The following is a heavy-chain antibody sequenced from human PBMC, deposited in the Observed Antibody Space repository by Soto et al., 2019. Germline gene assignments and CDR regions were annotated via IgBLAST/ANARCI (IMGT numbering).Heavy chain of an antibody. Sequence: QVQLVQSGAEVKKPGASVTVSCRSSGDTFTDYYIHWVRQAPGQGLEWMGWINPNSGVTKYAQKFQGWVSMTRDPSSRKVYMQLSRLRYDDTAVYYCARESGGATATLDYYYFYMDVWGTGTTVTVSS. CDR2: INPNSGVT. CDR1: GDTFTDYY. V-gene: IGHV1-2*04. J-gene: IGHJ6*03. CDR3: ARESGGATATLDYYYFYMDV. D-gene: IGHD5-12*01.